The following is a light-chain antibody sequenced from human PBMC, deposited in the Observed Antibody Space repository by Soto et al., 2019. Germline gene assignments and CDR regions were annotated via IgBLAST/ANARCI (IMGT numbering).Light chain of an antibody. CDR3: QQLNSYPRT. Sequence: IQMTQSPSTLSADAGDRVIITCLASQSVSKWLAWYQQKPGKAPTLLMYDASNLQGGVPFRFSGSGSGTDFTLTISSLQPEDFATYYCQQLNSYPRTFGQGTRLEIK. CDR1: QSVSKW. CDR2: DAS. J-gene: IGKJ5*01. V-gene: IGKV1-5*01.